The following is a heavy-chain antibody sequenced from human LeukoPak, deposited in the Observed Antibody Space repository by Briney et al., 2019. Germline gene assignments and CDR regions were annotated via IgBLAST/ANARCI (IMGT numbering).Heavy chain of an antibody. CDR2: IYYSGST. D-gene: IGHD1-14*01. V-gene: IGHV4-39*02. CDR1: GGSISSSSYY. Sequence: PSETLSLTCTVSGGSISSSSYYWGWIRQPPGKGLEWIGSIYYSGSTYYNPSLKSRVTISVDTSKNQFSLKLSSVTAADTAVYYCAKDKEVLAPNYYMDVWGKGTTVTVSS. CDR3: AKDKEVLAPNYYMDV. J-gene: IGHJ6*03.